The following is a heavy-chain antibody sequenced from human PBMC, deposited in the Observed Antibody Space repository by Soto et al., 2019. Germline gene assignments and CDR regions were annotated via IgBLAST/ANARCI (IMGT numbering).Heavy chain of an antibody. CDR2: IYYSGST. CDR1: GGSISSYY. J-gene: IGHJ6*02. V-gene: IGHV4-59*01. Sequence: SETLSLTCTVSGGSISSYYWSWIRQPPGKGLEWIGYIYYSGSTNYNPSLKSRVTISVGTSKNQISLKLSSVTAADTAVYYCAGADIVVVSAAIRTHYYYYGMDVWGQGTTVTVSS. D-gene: IGHD2-2*01. CDR3: AGADIVVVSAAIRTHYYYYGMDV.